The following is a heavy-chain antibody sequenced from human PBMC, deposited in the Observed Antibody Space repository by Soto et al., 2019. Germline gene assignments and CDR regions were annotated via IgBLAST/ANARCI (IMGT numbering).Heavy chain of an antibody. J-gene: IGHJ5*02. V-gene: IGHV4-59*08. CDR2: IYYSGST. Sequence: QVQLQESGPGLVKPSETLSLTYTVSGGSISSYYWSWIRQPPGKGLEWIGYIYYSGSTNYNPSLRRRVTISVDTSKNQFSLKLSSVTAADTAVYYSVSSSLDGDLNWFDPWGQGTLVTVSS. D-gene: IGHD4-17*01. CDR3: VSSSLDGDLNWFDP. CDR1: GGSISSYY.